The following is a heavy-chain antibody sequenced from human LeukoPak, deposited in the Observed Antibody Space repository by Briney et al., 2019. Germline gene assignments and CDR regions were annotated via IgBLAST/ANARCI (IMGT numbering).Heavy chain of an antibody. V-gene: IGHV4-39*07. CDR3: ARLELGGVWGYFDY. CDR1: GGSISSGGSY. D-gene: IGHD1-26*01. J-gene: IGHJ4*02. CDR2: IYYSGST. Sequence: SETLSLTCTVSGGSISSGGSYWVWIRHPPGKGLEWIGSIYYSGSTYYTLSLKRRVTISVDTSKNQFSLKLRSVTAADTAVYYCARLELGGVWGYFDYWGQGTLVTVSS.